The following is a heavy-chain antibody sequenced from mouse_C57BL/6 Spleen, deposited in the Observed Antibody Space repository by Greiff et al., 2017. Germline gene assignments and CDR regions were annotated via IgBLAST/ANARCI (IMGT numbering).Heavy chain of an antibody. D-gene: IGHD1-1*01. Sequence: QVQLQQPGAELVMPGASVKLSCKASGYTFTSYGMHWVKQRPGQGLEWLGEIDPSDSYTNYNQKFKCKSTLTVDKSSTTAYMQLSSLTSEDSAVYYCARWGAFTVVDHFDYWGQGTTLTVSS. CDR1: GYTFTSYG. CDR2: IDPSDSYT. J-gene: IGHJ2*01. V-gene: IGHV1-69*01. CDR3: ARWGAFTVVDHFDY.